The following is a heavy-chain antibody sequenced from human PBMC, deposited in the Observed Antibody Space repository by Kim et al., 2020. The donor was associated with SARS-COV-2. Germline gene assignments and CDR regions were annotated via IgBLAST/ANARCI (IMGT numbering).Heavy chain of an antibody. J-gene: IGHJ4*02. D-gene: IGHD6-13*01. Sequence: SETLSLTCTVSGGSIRSSSYFWGWIRQPPGKGREWIGSIYYSGITYYNPSLKSRVTISVDTSKNRFSLKLSSVTAADTAVYYCARLHPGIARREDYWGQGTLVTDSS. V-gene: IGHV4-39*01. CDR1: GGSIRSSSYF. CDR3: ARLHPGIARREDY. CDR2: IYYSGIT.